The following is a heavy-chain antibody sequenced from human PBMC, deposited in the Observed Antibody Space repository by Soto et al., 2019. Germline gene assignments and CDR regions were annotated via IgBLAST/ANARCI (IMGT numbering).Heavy chain of an antibody. CDR2: ISDSGSRT. CDR3: AKDSGWLHHY. J-gene: IGHJ4*02. D-gene: IGHD5-12*01. Sequence: VQLQQWGAEVLKPSETLSLTCVVNGGSFSNYYWTWIRQPPGKGLEWVSGISDSGSRTYYEDSVKGRFTISRDNSKNTLSLEMNTLRAEDTAVYYCAKDSGWLHHYWGQGTLVTVSS. V-gene: IGHV3-23*01. CDR1: GGSFSNYY.